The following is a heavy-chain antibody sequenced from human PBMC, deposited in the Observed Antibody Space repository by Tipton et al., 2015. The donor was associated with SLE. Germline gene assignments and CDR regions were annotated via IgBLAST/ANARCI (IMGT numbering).Heavy chain of an antibody. J-gene: IGHJ4*02. V-gene: IGHV1-2*06. CDR1: GYTFTGYY. CDR2: INPNSGGT. CDR3: ARDRGKLGMDLYY. Sequence: QLVQSGAEVKKPGASVKVSCKASGYTFTGYYMHWVRQAPGQGLEWMGRINPNSGGTNYAQKFQGRVTMTRDTSISTAYMELSRLRSDDTAVYYRARDRGKLGMDLYYWGQGTLVTVSS. D-gene: IGHD7-27*01.